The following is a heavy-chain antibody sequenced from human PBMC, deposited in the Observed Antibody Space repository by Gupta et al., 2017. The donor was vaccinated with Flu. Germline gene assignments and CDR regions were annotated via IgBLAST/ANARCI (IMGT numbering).Heavy chain of an antibody. CDR3: AGDGSHSDIDF. D-gene: IGHD2-15*01. J-gene: IGHJ4*02. CDR2: IWNDGTTK. Sequence: QVQLVESGGGVVQSGGSLRLSCAASGFTFSHYGIHWVRQAPGKGLEWVAIIWNDGTTKYYADSVKGRFTISRDNSKKMVYLQMRSLRVEDTAVYYCAGDGSHSDIDFWGQGTLVTVSS. V-gene: IGHV3-33*01. CDR1: GFTFSHYG.